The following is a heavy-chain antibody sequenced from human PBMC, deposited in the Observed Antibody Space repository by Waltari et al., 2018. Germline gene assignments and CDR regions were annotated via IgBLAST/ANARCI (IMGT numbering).Heavy chain of an antibody. D-gene: IGHD1-26*01. V-gene: IGHV3-74*03. Sequence: EVQLVESGGGLVQPGGSLRLSCAASGFIFSSHWVHWVRQPPGKGLVWVSRFRGDGGDSTYADSVKGRFTMSRDNAKNTLYLQMNSLGAEDTAIYYCATDLILGSGSLGYWGQGTLVTVSS. CDR3: ATDLILGSGSLGY. CDR2: FRGDGGDS. J-gene: IGHJ4*02. CDR1: GFIFSSHW.